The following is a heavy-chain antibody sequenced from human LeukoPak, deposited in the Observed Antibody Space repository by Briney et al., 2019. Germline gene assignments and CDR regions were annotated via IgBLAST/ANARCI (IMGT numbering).Heavy chain of an antibody. CDR1: GFTFSNYA. V-gene: IGHV3-30-3*01. D-gene: IGHD5-12*01. CDR2: ISYDGSNK. CDR3: ARDRGYSGYDGLDY. J-gene: IGHJ4*02. Sequence: PGGSLRLSCAASGFTFSNYAMHWVRQAPGKGLEWVAVISYDGSNKCDADSVKGRFTISRDNSKNTLYLQMNSLRAEDTAVYYCARDRGYSGYDGLDYWGQGTLVTVSS.